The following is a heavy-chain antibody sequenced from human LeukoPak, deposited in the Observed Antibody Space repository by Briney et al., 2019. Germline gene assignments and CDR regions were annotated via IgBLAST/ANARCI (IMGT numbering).Heavy chain of an antibody. Sequence: GASVKVSCKASGYTFTGYYMHWVRQAPGQGLEWMGWINPNSGGTNYAQKFQGRVTVTRDTSISTAYMELSRLRSDDTAVYYCARGGVYYDSSGPTYWGQGTLVTVSS. J-gene: IGHJ4*02. V-gene: IGHV1-2*02. CDR1: GYTFTGYY. D-gene: IGHD3-22*01. CDR2: INPNSGGT. CDR3: ARGGVYYDSSGPTY.